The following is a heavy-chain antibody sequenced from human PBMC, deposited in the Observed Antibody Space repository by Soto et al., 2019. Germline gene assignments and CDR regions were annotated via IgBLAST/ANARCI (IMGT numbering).Heavy chain of an antibody. D-gene: IGHD3-22*01. CDR3: ARDAYDSSGYYYRAFDI. CDR2: INAGNGNT. V-gene: IGHV1-3*01. Sequence: ASVKVSCKASRYTFTSYAIHWVRQAPAQRLEWMGWINAGNGNTKYSQKFQGRVTITRDTSASTAYMELSSLRSEDTDVYYCARDAYDSSGYYYRAFDIWGQGTMVTVSS. CDR1: RYTFTSYA. J-gene: IGHJ3*02.